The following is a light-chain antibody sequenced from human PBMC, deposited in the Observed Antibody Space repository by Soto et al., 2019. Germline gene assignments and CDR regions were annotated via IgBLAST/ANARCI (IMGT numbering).Light chain of an antibody. CDR2: GAS. CDR1: QSVNRY. V-gene: IGKV3-20*01. CDR3: QQYGSSSWT. Sequence: EIVLTQSTGTLSLSPGGRASLSCRASQSVNRYLAWYQQQPGQAPRLLIYGASSRATGIPDRFSGSGSGTDFTLTISRLESEDFAVYYCQQYGSSSWTFGQGTKVEIK. J-gene: IGKJ1*01.